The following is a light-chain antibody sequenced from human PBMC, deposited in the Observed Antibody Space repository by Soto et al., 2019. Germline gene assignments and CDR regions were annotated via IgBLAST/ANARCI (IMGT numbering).Light chain of an antibody. CDR2: GTF. Sequence: EIVLTQSPATPSVSPGEGATLSCRASQGIGDTLAWYQQKPGQAPRLLIHGTFTRATGIPARFSGSGSGTEFTLTISTLQSEDFAVYYCQQYNNWPWTFGQGTKVDIK. V-gene: IGKV3-15*01. J-gene: IGKJ1*01. CDR3: QQYNNWPWT. CDR1: QGIGDT.